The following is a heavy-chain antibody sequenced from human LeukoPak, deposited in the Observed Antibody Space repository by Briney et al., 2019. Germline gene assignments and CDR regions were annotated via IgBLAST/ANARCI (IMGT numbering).Heavy chain of an antibody. CDR2: MYHSGNI. CDR3: ASGELRFLEWLFRR. J-gene: IGHJ4*02. CDR1: GYSITSGYH. Sequence: SETLSLPCIVSGYSITSGYHWGWIPQSPGKGLGWVGAMYHSGNINYNPYLKSRITISVDTSKNQFPLKLSSVTAADTAVYYCASGELRFLEWLFRRWGQGTLVTVSS. D-gene: IGHD3-3*01. V-gene: IGHV4-38-2*02.